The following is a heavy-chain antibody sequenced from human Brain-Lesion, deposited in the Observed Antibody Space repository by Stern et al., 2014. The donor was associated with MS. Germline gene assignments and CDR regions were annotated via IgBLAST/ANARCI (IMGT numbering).Heavy chain of an antibody. V-gene: IGHV1-2*02. D-gene: IGHD3-3*01. Sequence: QVQLVESGAEVKKPGASVKVSFKTSGYIFTGYYIYWVRQAPGQGLEWMAWINPNTGGTKYAQKFQGRVTMSRDTSISTAYVELSSLTSDDTAVYYCARDQRGITIFGVVTDYYYLGMDVWGQGTTVTVSS. CDR3: ARDQRGITIFGVVTDYYYLGMDV. CDR1: GYIFTGYY. J-gene: IGHJ6*02. CDR2: INPNTGGT.